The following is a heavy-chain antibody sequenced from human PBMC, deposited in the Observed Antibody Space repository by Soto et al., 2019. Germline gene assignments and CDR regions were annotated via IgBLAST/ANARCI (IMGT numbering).Heavy chain of an antibody. CDR1: GGTFNTYA. Sequence: QVQLVQSGAEMKKPGSSVKVSCQSSGGTFNTYAMNWVRQAPGQGTEWMGDISPMFGAANYAPKFQGRITLTADKSTGTSYMQLSSLTSEDTALYFCAREVQVHTPAFVYWGQGTLVTVSS. J-gene: IGHJ4*02. CDR2: ISPMFGAA. D-gene: IGHD3-10*01. V-gene: IGHV1-69*06. CDR3: AREVQVHTPAFVY.